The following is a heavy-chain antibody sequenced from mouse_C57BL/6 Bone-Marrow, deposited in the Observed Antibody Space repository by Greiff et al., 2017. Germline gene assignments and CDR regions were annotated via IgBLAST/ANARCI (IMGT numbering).Heavy chain of an antibody. V-gene: IGHV14-2*01. CDR1: GFNIKDYY. J-gene: IGHJ1*03. CDR3: ARRRNWYFDV. CDR2: IDPEDGET. Sequence: VQLQQSGAELVKPGASVKLSCTASGFNIKDYYMHWVKQRTEQGLEWIGRIDPEDGETKYAPQFQGKATITADTSSNTAYLQLSSLTSEDTAVYYCARRRNWYFDVWGTGTTVTVSS.